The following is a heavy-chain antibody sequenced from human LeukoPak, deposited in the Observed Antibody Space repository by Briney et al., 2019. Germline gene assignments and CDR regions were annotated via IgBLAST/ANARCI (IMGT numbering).Heavy chain of an antibody. Sequence: ASVKVSCKASVGTFISYAISWVRQAPGQGLEWMGGIIPIFGTANYAQKFQGRVTITADESTSTAYMELSSLRSEDTAVYYCARGGDFWSGSPGLYYYYMDVWGKGTTVTVSS. V-gene: IGHV1-69*13. D-gene: IGHD3-3*01. CDR1: VGTFISYA. CDR2: IIPIFGTA. J-gene: IGHJ6*03. CDR3: ARGGDFWSGSPGLYYYYMDV.